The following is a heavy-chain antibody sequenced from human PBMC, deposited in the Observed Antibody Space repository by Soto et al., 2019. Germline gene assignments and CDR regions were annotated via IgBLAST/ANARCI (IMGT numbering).Heavy chain of an antibody. V-gene: IGHV1-18*01. D-gene: IGHD4-4*01. Sequence: QVHLVQSGAEVKKPGASVKVSCKASGYTFTSCGISWVRQAPGQGLEWMGLINTYNGYTKHPQNFQGRVTMTTDTYTGTVYMELRSLTSDDTAVYYCAIDVTKGLDVWGQGTTVTVSS. CDR1: GYTFTSCG. CDR2: INTYNGYT. J-gene: IGHJ6*02. CDR3: AIDVTKGLDV.